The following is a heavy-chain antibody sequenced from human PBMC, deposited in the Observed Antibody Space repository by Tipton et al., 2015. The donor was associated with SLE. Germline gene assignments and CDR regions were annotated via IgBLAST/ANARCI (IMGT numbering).Heavy chain of an antibody. D-gene: IGHD2-15*01. CDR1: GGSLDSYY. CDR2: LYATGTT. J-gene: IGHJ4*02. Sequence: TLSLTCTVSGGSLDSYYWSWIRQSPDKGLQWIGNLYATGTTNYNPSLKSRVSMSIDTSKSQVTLKLTSVTAADTALYYCARGSWDMDNWGPGTLVTVSP. CDR3: ARGSWDMDN. V-gene: IGHV4-4*08.